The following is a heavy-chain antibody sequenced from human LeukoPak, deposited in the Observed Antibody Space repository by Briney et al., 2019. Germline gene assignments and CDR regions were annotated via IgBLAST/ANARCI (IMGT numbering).Heavy chain of an antibody. Sequence: GGALRLSCAASGFTFINSAMSWVRQAPGKGLEWVSTLSGSGNTTYYADSVKGRFTISRDNSKNTLYMQMNSLRAEDTAVYYCAKGIYSSGWSYFDYWGHGTLVTVSS. V-gene: IGHV3-23*01. CDR1: GFTFINSA. D-gene: IGHD6-19*01. CDR3: AKGIYSSGWSYFDY. CDR2: LSGSGNTT. J-gene: IGHJ4*01.